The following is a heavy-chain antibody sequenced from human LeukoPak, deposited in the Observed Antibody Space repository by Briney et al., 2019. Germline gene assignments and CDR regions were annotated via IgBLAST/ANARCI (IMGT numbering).Heavy chain of an antibody. V-gene: IGHV3-43*02. Sequence: GGSLRLSCAASGITFDDYAIHWIRQAPAKGLEWVSLISGDGTITYYADSVKGRFTISRDNSKNSLYLQLNSLRTEDTALYYCAKDSHSLRDYFDSWGQGTLVTVSS. D-gene: IGHD2-15*01. CDR2: ISGDGTIT. CDR3: AKDSHSLRDYFDS. CDR1: GITFDDYA. J-gene: IGHJ4*02.